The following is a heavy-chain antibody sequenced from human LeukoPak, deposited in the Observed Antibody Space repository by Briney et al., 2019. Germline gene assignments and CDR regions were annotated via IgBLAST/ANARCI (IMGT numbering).Heavy chain of an antibody. V-gene: IGHV3-66*01. D-gene: IGHD3-10*01. CDR2: ISTDGTT. Sequence: GRSLRLSCAAAGFTVSSNYMSWVRQAPGKGLEWVSIISTDGTTYSADSVKGRFTMSRDNSKNTLYLQMNGLRVEDTAVYYCARDRASGSSNNYYYGMDVWGQGTTVTVSS. J-gene: IGHJ6*02. CDR1: GFTVSSNY. CDR3: ARDRASGSSNNYYYGMDV.